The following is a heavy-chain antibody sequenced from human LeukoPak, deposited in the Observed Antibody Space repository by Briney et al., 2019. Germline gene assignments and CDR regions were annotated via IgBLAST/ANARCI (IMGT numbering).Heavy chain of an antibody. CDR3: ARAPLVVVPAAFMWFDP. V-gene: IGHV4-59*01. Sequence: PSETLSLTCTVSGGSISSYYWSWIRQPPGKGLEWIGYIYYSGSTNYNPSLKSRVTISVDTSKNQFSLKLSSVTAADTAVYYCARAPLVVVPAAFMWFDPWGQGTLVTVSS. CDR2: IYYSGST. D-gene: IGHD2-2*01. CDR1: GGSISSYY. J-gene: IGHJ5*02.